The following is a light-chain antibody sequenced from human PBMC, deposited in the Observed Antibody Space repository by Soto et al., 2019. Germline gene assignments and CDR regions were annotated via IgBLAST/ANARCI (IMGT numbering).Light chain of an antibody. V-gene: IGKV3-15*01. CDR3: QQYNNWPRT. J-gene: IGKJ1*01. Sequence: EIVMTQSPATLSVSPGERATLSCRASQSVSSNVAWYQQKPGQAPRLLIYGASTRATGIPARFSGSGSGTEFTLTISSLQSEDFVVYYCQQYNNWPRTFGQGTKVEIK. CDR2: GAS. CDR1: QSVSSN.